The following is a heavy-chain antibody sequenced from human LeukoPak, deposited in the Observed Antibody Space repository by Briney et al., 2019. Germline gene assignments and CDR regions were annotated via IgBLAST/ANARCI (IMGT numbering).Heavy chain of an antibody. Sequence: SETLSLTCTVSGGSISSHYWSWIRQPPGKGLEWIGYIYYSGSTNYNHSLKSRVTISVDTSKNQFSLKLSSVTAADTAVYYCAGRGIPAAMAYWGQGTLVTVSS. CDR3: AGRGIPAAMAY. CDR2: IYYSGST. D-gene: IGHD2-2*01. V-gene: IGHV4-59*11. J-gene: IGHJ4*02. CDR1: GGSISSHY.